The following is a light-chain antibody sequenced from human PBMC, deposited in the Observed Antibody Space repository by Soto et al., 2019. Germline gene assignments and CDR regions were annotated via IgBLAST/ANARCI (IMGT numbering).Light chain of an antibody. CDR3: QHRTNWLIT. V-gene: IGKV3-11*01. CDR1: QSITSY. Sequence: EIVLTQSPGTLSLSPGERATLSCRASQSITSYLAWYQQKLGQAPRLLIYDVPTRATGIPARFSGSGSGTDFTLTISSLEPEDFAVYYCQHRTNWLITFGQGTRLEIK. CDR2: DVP. J-gene: IGKJ5*01.